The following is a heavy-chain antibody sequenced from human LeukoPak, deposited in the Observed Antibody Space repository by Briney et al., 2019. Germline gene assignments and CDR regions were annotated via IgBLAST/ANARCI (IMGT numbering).Heavy chain of an antibody. J-gene: IGHJ6*02. CDR2: IYSGGST. CDR1: GFTVSSNY. V-gene: IGHV3-53*05. CDR3: AQDRGSSWPRYAMDV. Sequence: GGSLRLSCAASGFTVSSNYMSWVRQAPGKGLEWVSAIYSGGSTYYADSVKGRFTISRDNSKNTLDLQMNSLRSEDTAIYYCAQDRGSSWPRYAMDVWGQGTTVTVSS. D-gene: IGHD6-13*01.